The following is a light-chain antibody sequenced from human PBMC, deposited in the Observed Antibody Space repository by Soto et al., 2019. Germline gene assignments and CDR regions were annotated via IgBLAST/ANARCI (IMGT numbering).Light chain of an antibody. CDR1: SSNIANNY. V-gene: IGLV1-51*02. CDR2: ENN. Sequence: QSALTQPPSVSAAPGQKVTISCSGSSSNIANNYVSWYQHLPGTAPKLLIYENNLRPSGIPDRFSGSKSGTSATLGITGLQTGDEADYYCGTWDTSLSAGVFGGGTKVTVL. CDR3: GTWDTSLSAGV. J-gene: IGLJ3*02.